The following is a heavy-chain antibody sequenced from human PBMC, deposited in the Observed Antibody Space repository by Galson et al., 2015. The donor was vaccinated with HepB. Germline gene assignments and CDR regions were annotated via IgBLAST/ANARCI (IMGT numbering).Heavy chain of an antibody. J-gene: IGHJ5*02. CDR1: GGTFSSYA. V-gene: IGHV1-69*06. CDR3: ARVGTAMVRVVNWFDP. Sequence: SVKVSCKASGGTFSSYAISWVRQAPGQGLEWMGGIIPIFGTANYAQKFQGRVTITADKSTSTAYMELSSLRSEDTAVYYCARVGTAMVRVVNWFDPWGQGTLVTVSS. CDR2: IIPIFGTA. D-gene: IGHD5-18*01.